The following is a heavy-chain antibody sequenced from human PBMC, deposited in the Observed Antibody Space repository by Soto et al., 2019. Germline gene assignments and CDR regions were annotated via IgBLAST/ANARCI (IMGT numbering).Heavy chain of an antibody. V-gene: IGHV4-4*02. D-gene: IGHD3-16*01. CDR3: ARLPGGHYYYYYGMDV. CDR2: IYHSGST. Sequence: SDTLSLTCAVSGGSISSSNWWSWVRQPPGKGLEWIGEIYHSGSTNYNPSLKSRVTISVDKSKNQFSLKLSSVTAADTAVYYCARLPGGHYYYYYGMDVWGQGTTVTVSS. J-gene: IGHJ6*02. CDR1: GGSISSSNW.